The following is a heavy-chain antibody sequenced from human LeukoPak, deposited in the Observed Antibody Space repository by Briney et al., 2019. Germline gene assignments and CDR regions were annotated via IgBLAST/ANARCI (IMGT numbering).Heavy chain of an antibody. J-gene: IGHJ4*02. CDR2: IYSGGST. D-gene: IGHD5-18*01. CDR3: ARDGRYTAIDY. Sequence: GGSLRLSCAASGFTVSSNYMSWVRQAPGKGLEWVSVIYSGGSTYCADSVKGRFTISRDNSKNTLYLQMNSLRAEDTAVYYCARDGRYTAIDYWGQGTLVTVSS. V-gene: IGHV3-66*01. CDR1: GFTVSSNY.